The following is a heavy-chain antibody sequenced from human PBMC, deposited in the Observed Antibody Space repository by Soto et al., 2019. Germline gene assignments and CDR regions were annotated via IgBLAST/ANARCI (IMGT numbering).Heavy chain of an antibody. D-gene: IGHD2-21*01. J-gene: IGHJ3*02. CDR3: ARQEAYCGGDCSWGAFDI. V-gene: IGHV4-39*01. CDR2: IYYSGST. Sequence: QLQLQESGPGLVKPSETLSLTCTVSGGSISSSSYYWGWIRQPPGKGLEWIGSIYYSGSTYYNPSLKSRATISVDTSKNQFSLKLSSVTAADTAVYYCARQEAYCGGDCSWGAFDIWGQGTMVTVSS. CDR1: GGSISSSSYY.